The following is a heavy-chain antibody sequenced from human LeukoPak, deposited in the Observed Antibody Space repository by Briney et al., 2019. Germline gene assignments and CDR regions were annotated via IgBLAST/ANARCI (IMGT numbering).Heavy chain of an antibody. J-gene: IGHJ4*02. Sequence: GGSLRLSCAASGFTFSSYAMHWVRQAPGKGLEWVAVISYDGSNKYYADSVKGRFTISRDNSKNTLYLQMNSLRAEDTAVYYCARTMKGYCSSTSCYTSFDYWGQGTLVTVSS. CDR1: GFTFSSYA. CDR2: ISYDGSNK. CDR3: ARTMKGYCSSTSCYTSFDY. D-gene: IGHD2-2*02. V-gene: IGHV3-30-3*01.